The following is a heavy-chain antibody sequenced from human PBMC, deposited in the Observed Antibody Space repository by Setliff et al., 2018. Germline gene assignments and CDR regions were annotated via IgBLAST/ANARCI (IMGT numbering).Heavy chain of an antibody. CDR1: GYIFTNYW. V-gene: IGHV5-51*01. CDR2: IYPGDSDT. D-gene: IGHD2-2*01. CDR3: TGHEDRNKCTSSSCYRENDAFDV. Sequence: GESLKISCKASGYIFTNYWIGRVRQMPGKGLEWMGVIYPGDSDTRYSPSFQGQVTISADKSINTAYLQWSSLKASDTAIYYCTGHEDRNKCTSSSCYRENDAFDVWGQGAMVTVSS. J-gene: IGHJ3*01.